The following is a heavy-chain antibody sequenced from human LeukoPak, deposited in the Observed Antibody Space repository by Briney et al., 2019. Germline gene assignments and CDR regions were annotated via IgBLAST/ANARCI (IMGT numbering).Heavy chain of an antibody. Sequence: GGSLRLSCSASGFTFSSYAMSWVRQAPGKGLEWVSDINWNGDSTGYADSVKGRFTISRDNAKNSLYLQMNSLRAEDTAVYYCVREYCSGGSCSDAFDIWGQGTMVTVSS. CDR2: INWNGDST. V-gene: IGHV3-20*04. CDR1: GFTFSSYA. CDR3: VREYCSGGSCSDAFDI. D-gene: IGHD2-15*01. J-gene: IGHJ3*02.